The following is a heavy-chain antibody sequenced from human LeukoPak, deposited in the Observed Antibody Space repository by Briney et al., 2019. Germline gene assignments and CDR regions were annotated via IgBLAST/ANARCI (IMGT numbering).Heavy chain of an antibody. CDR3: AREKTAAAMDDAFDI. D-gene: IGHD2-2*01. J-gene: IGHJ3*02. CDR1: GYTFTGYY. V-gene: IGHV1-2*02. CDR2: INPNSGGT. Sequence: ASVKVSCKASGYTFTGYYMHWVRQAPGQGLEWMGWINPNSGGTNYAQKFQGRVTMTRDTSISTAYMELSRLRSDDTAVYYCAREKTAAAMDDAFDIWGQGTMVTVSS.